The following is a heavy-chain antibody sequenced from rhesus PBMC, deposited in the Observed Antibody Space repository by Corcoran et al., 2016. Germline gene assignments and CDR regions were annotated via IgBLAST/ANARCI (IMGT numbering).Heavy chain of an antibody. CDR1: VGSISGSW. CDR3: ARDDTGLSSFAY. D-gene: IGHD6S26*01. CDR2: IGGDSGNT. Sequence: VHLQASGPGLVKPSETPSLTFACSVGSISGSWWAWFRHPPGKGLGWVGYIGGDSGNTYYNPSLKSRVTISTDKSKNQFSLKLISMTAADTAVYYCARDDTGLSSFAYWGQGVLVTVSS. V-gene: IGHV4-165*01. J-gene: IGHJ4*01.